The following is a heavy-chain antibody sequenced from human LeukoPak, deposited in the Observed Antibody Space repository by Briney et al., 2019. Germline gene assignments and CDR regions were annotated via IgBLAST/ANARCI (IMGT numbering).Heavy chain of an antibody. CDR1: GGTFPSNA. Sequence: GASLKVSFTASGGTFPSNALSWVRQAPGQGLEWLGAIIPSFDATNYAQKFQGRITITLDESANTAYMELTSLRSEDTAVYYCARNDMAAAGTFAFWGQGTLVTVSS. CDR3: ARNDMAAAGTFAF. V-gene: IGHV1-69*01. D-gene: IGHD6-13*01. CDR2: IIPSFDAT. J-gene: IGHJ4*02.